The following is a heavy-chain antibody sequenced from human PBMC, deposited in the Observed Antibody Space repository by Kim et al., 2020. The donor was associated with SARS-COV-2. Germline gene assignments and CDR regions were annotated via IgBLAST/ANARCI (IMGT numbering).Heavy chain of an antibody. Sequence: YEGSNQYDADSGTGRFTISRDNSKNTLYLQMNSLRAEDTAVYYCAREWVWGQGTTVTVSS. J-gene: IGHJ6*02. V-gene: IGHV3-30*01. CDR2: YEGSNQ. CDR3: AREWV.